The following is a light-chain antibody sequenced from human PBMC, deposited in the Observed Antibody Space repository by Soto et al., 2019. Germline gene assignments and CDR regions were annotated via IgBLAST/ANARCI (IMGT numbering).Light chain of an antibody. Sequence: DIGMTQSPASLGGSLVERAKMKCKSSQSVLYTSNNQNYLAWYQQKSGQPPKLLIYGASARESGVPARFSGSGSGTDFTLTINGLQADDVAVYYCQQYYLVPFTFGPGTKVDIK. CDR2: GAS. CDR1: QSVLYTSNNQNY. V-gene: IGKV4-1*01. J-gene: IGKJ3*01. CDR3: QQYYLVPFT.